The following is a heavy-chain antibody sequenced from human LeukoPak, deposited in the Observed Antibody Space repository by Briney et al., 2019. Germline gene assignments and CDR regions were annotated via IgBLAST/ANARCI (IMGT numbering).Heavy chain of an antibody. V-gene: IGHV3-74*01. CDR2: INSDGDST. D-gene: IGHD6-19*01. CDR3: ARGADGSYSSGSYSSHYGMDV. J-gene: IGHJ6*02. CDR1: GFTFSGYW. Sequence: PGGSLRLSCAASGFTFSGYWMHWVRQAPGKGLVWVSRINSDGDSTSYADSVKGRFTISRDNAKNSVYLQMNSLRAEDTAVYYCARGADGSYSSGSYSSHYGMDVWGQGTTVTVSS.